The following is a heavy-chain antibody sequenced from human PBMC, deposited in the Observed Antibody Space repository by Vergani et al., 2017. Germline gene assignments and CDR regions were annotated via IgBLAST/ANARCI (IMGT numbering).Heavy chain of an antibody. CDR1: GGSISSSNW. CDR3: ARDLQETIPRYCSSTSCPIRYYYYGMDV. Sequence: QVQLQESGPGLVKPPGTLSLTCAVSGGSISSSNWWSWVRQPPGKGLEWIGEIYHSGSTNYNPSLKSRVTISVDKSKNQFSLKLSSVTAADTAVYYCARDLQETIPRYCSSTSCPIRYYYYGMDVWGQGTTVTVSS. CDR2: IYHSGST. V-gene: IGHV4-4*03. J-gene: IGHJ6*02. D-gene: IGHD2-2*01.